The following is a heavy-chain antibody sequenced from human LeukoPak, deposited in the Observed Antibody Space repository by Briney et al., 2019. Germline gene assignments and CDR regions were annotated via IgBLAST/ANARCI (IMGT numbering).Heavy chain of an antibody. CDR1: GFTYSSYW. CDR2: IKQDGSKK. D-gene: IGHD3-22*01. CDR3: ATPLDYYDSSGYHQGGD. V-gene: IGHV3-7*03. J-gene: IGHJ4*02. Sequence: GGSLRLSCTASGFTYSSYWMSWVRQAPGKGLEWVANIKQDGSKKNYVDSVKGRFTISRDNAKNSLYLQMNSLRAEDTAVYYCATPLDYYDSSGYHQGGDWGQGTLVTVSS.